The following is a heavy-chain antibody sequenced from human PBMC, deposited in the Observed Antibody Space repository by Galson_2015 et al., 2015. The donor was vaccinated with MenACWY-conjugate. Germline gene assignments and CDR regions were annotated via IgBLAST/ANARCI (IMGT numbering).Heavy chain of an antibody. CDR3: SKGLTGNPSWGNYFDH. D-gene: IGHD7-27*01. J-gene: IGHJ4*02. Sequence: SLRLPCAASEFTFNNFAMHWGLQAPGRGLEGGSSISGGSRSTQYADSVRGRFTISRDNSKNTLYLQMDSLRAVDTAVYYCSKGLTGNPSWGNYFDHWGQGTLVTVSS. CDR1: EFTFNNFA. CDR2: ISGGSRST. V-gene: IGHV3-23*01.